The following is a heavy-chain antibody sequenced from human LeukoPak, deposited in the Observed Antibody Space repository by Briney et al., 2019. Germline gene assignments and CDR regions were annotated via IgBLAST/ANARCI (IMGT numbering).Heavy chain of an antibody. D-gene: IGHD1-26*01. CDR2: IIPIFGTA. Sequence: ASVKVSCKASGGTFSSYAISWVRQAPGQGLEWMGGIIPIFGTANYAQKFQGRVTITADESTSTAYMELSSLRSEDTAVYYCARGRWVGTTQAYYLDYWGQGTLVTVSS. J-gene: IGHJ4*02. V-gene: IGHV1-69*13. CDR1: GGTFSSYA. CDR3: ARGRWVGTTQAYYLDY.